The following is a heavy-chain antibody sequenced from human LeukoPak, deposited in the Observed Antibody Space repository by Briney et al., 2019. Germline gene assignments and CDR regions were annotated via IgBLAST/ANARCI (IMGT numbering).Heavy chain of an antibody. J-gene: IGHJ5*02. V-gene: IGHV3-11*06. CDR1: GFTFSDYY. CDR3: ARDRSSGGSRWFDP. Sequence: VGSLRLSCAASGFTFSDYYMSWIRQAPGKGLEWVSYISSSSSYTNYADSVKGRFTISRDNAKNSLYLQMNSLRAEDTAVYYCARDRSSGGSRWFDPWGQGTLVTVSS. CDR2: ISSSSSYT. D-gene: IGHD2-15*01.